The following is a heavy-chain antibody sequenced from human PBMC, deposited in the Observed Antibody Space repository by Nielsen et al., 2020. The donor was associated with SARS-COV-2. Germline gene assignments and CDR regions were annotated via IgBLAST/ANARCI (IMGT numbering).Heavy chain of an antibody. CDR2: INTDTGEP. CDR1: GYTFTDFG. J-gene: IGHJ4*02. CDR3: ARDGTATTLGTFDH. D-gene: IGHD1-1*01. Sequence: ASVKVSCKTSGYTFTDFGMNWVRQAPGHGLEWMGWINTDTGEPTYAQGFTGRFVFSLDTSVSTSYLEINNLKTEDAAVYYCARDGTATTLGTFDHWGQGTLVTVSS. V-gene: IGHV7-4-1*02.